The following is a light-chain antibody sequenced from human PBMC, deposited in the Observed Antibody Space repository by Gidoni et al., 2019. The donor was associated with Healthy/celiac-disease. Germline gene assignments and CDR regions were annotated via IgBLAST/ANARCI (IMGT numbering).Light chain of an antibody. CDR1: QSISSY. V-gene: IGKV1-39*01. CDR3: QQSYNTPRT. CDR2: AAC. Sequence: DIQMTQSPSSLSASVGDRVTITCRASQSISSYLNWYQQKPGKAPKLLIDAACSLQSGVPSRFRGSGSGADFTLTSSSLQPEDFATYYCQQSYNTPRTFXQXTKVXIK. J-gene: IGKJ1*01.